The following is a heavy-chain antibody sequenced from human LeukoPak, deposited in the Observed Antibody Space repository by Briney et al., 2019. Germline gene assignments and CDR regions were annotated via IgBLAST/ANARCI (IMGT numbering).Heavy chain of an antibody. CDR3: ARHRPAAGTGYWFDP. V-gene: IGHV4-39*01. J-gene: IGHJ5*02. D-gene: IGHD6-13*01. Sequence: SETLSLTCTVYGGSISSSSYYWGWIRQPPGKGLEWIGSIYYSGSTYYNPSLKSRVTISVDTSKSQFSLKLSSVTAADTAVYYCARHRPAAGTGYWFDPWGQGTLVTVSS. CDR1: GGSISSSSYY. CDR2: IYYSGST.